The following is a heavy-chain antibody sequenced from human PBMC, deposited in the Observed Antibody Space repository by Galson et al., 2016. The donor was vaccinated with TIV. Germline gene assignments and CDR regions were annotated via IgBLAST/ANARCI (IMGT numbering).Heavy chain of an antibody. D-gene: IGHD2-2*01. CDR1: GFIFSSYG. CDR3: ARVELVDYGLDV. J-gene: IGHJ6*02. Sequence: SLRLSCAASGFIFSSYGMHWVRQAPGKGLERVAVIWYDGSNKNYADSVKGRFTISRDNSKKMLFLQMNSLRAEDTAVYYCARVELVDYGLDVWGQGTTVTVSS. CDR2: IWYDGSNK. V-gene: IGHV3-33*01.